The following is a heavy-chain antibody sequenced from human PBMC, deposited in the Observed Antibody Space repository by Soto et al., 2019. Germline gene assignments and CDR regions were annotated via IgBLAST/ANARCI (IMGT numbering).Heavy chain of an antibody. D-gene: IGHD3-3*01. V-gene: IGHV3-30-3*01. CDR2: ISYDGSNK. Sequence: GGSLRLSCAASGFTFSSYAMHWVRQAPGKGLEWVAVISYDGSNKYYADSVKGRFTISRDNSKNTLYLQMNSLRAEDTAVYYCAREGGLNLKYYDFWSSNWFDPWGQGTLVTVSS. CDR3: AREGGLNLKYYDFWSSNWFDP. CDR1: GFTFSSYA. J-gene: IGHJ5*02.